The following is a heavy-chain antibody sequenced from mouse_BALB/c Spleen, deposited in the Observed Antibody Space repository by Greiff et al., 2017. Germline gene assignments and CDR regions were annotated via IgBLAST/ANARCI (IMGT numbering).Heavy chain of an antibody. V-gene: IGHV5-6-4*01. CDR1: GFTFSSYT. CDR3: TREGSY. Sequence: EVKLVESGGGLVKPGGPLKFPCAAPGFTFSSYTLSWVRQTPEKRLEWVATISSGDSHTYYPDSVKGRFTISRDNAKNTLYLQMSSLKSEDTAMYYCTREGSYWGQGTLVTVSA. CDR2: ISSGDSHT. J-gene: IGHJ3*01.